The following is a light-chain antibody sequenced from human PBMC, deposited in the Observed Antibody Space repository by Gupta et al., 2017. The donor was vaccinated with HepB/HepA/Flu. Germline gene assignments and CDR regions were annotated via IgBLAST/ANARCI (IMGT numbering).Light chain of an antibody. Sequence: QSVLTQPPSASGTPGQRVTISCSGSSSNIGSNYVSWYQQLPGTAPKLLIYRNNQRPSGVPDRFSGSKSGTSASLAISGLRSEDEADYYCAAWDDSLSGPEFGGGTKLTVL. CDR2: RNN. V-gene: IGLV1-47*01. CDR1: SSNIGSNY. CDR3: AAWDDSLSGPE. J-gene: IGLJ2*01.